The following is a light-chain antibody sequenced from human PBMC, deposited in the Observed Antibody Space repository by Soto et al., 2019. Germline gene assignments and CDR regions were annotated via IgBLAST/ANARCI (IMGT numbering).Light chain of an antibody. CDR2: DAS. J-gene: IGKJ4*01. V-gene: IGKV1-33*01. CDR3: QQYENVPLT. Sequence: IQMTQSPFSVSASVGDRVTITCQASQVIKYYLNWYQHRPGKAPELLIYDASNLEAGVPSRFSGSGSGTDFTFTISSLQPEDIATYYCQQYENVPLTFGGGTKVDIK. CDR1: QVIKYY.